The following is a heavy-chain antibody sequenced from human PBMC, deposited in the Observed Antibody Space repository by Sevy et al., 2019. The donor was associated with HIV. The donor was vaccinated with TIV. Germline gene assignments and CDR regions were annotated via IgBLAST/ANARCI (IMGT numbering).Heavy chain of an antibody. Sequence: ASVKVSCKASGGTFSSYAISWVRQAPGQGLEWMGGIIPIFGTANYALKFQGRVTITADESTSTAYMELSSLRSEDTAVYYCAAPYYYDSSGYYLDYWGQGTLVTVSS. CDR3: AAPYYYDSSGYYLDY. J-gene: IGHJ4*02. CDR1: GGTFSSYA. V-gene: IGHV1-69*13. CDR2: IIPIFGTA. D-gene: IGHD3-22*01.